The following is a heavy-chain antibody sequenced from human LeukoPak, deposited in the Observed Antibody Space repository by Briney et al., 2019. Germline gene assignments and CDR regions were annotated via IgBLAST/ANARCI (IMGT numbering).Heavy chain of an antibody. CDR3: AKDGIRWLRPDSYFDY. CDR2: IWYDGSNK. V-gene: IGHV3-30*02. J-gene: IGHJ4*02. CDR1: GFTFSSYG. Sequence: AGGSLRLSCAASGFTFSSYGMHWVRQAPGKGLERVAVIWYDGSNKYYADSVKGRFTISRDNSKNTLYLQMNSLRAEDTAVYYCAKDGIRWLRPDSYFDYWGQGTLVTVSS. D-gene: IGHD5-24*01.